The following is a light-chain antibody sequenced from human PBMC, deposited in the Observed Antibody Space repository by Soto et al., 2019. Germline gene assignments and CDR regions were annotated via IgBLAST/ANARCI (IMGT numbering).Light chain of an antibody. J-gene: IGKJ1*01. CDR2: STS. V-gene: IGKV3-20*01. CDR3: QQYGNSPWT. CDR1: QRFGSSN. Sequence: EIVLTPSPDTLSLSPGERATLSCRASQRFGSSNLAWYQQKSGQAPRLLIYSTSSRATGIPDRFSGSGSGTDFTLTISRLEPEDCAVDYCQQYGNSPWTFGQGTKVDIK.